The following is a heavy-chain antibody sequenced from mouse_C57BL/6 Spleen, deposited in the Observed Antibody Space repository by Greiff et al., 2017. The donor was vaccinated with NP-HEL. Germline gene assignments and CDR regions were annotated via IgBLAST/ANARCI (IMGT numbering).Heavy chain of an antibody. V-gene: IGHV1-52*01. J-gene: IGHJ3*01. CDR1: GYTFTSYW. CDR2: IDPSVSET. CDR3: VREGNDPAWFAY. Sequence: VQLQQPGAELVRPGSSVKLSCKASGYTFTSYWMHWVKQRPIQGLEWIGNIDPSVSETHYNQKFKDKATLTVDKSSSTAYMQLSSLTSEDSAVYFFVREGNDPAWFAYWGQGTLVTVSA.